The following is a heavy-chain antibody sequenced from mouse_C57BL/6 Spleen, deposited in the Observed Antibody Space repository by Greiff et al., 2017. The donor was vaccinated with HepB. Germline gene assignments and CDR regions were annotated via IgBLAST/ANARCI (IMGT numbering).Heavy chain of an antibody. CDR3: ARGDYGSSYAMDY. CDR1: GFNIKDYY. D-gene: IGHD1-1*01. V-gene: IGHV14-2*01. Sequence: EVKVEESGAELVKPGASVKLSCTASGFNIKDYYMHWVKQRTEQGLEWIGRIDPEDGETKYAPKFQGKATITADTSSNTAYLQLSSLTSEDTAVYYCARGDYGSSYAMDYWGQGTSVTVSS. J-gene: IGHJ4*01. CDR2: IDPEDGET.